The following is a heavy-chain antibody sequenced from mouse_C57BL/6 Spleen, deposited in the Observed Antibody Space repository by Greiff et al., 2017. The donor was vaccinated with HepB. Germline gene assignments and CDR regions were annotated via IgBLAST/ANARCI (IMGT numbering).Heavy chain of an antibody. Sequence: VQLKQSGPELVKPGASVKISCKASGYSFTGYYMNWVKQSPEKSLEWIGEINPSTGGTTYNQKFKAKATLTVDKSSSTAYMQLKSLTSEDSAVYYCARPGYDYDGAWFAYWGQGTLVTVSA. CDR3: ARPGYDYDGAWFAY. D-gene: IGHD2-4*01. CDR1: GYSFTGYY. V-gene: IGHV1-42*01. J-gene: IGHJ3*01. CDR2: INPSTGGT.